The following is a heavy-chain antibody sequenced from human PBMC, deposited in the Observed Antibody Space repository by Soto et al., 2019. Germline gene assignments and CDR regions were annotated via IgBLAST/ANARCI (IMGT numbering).Heavy chain of an antibody. J-gene: IGHJ4*02. V-gene: IGHV3-30*18. Sequence: GGSLRLSCAASGFTFSSYGMHWVRQAPGKGLEWVAVISYDGSNKYYADSVKGRFAISGDNSKNTLYLQMNSLRAEDTAVYYCAKTQDYYDSSGYFDYWGQGTLVTVSS. CDR3: AKTQDYYDSSGYFDY. CDR2: ISYDGSNK. D-gene: IGHD3-22*01. CDR1: GFTFSSYG.